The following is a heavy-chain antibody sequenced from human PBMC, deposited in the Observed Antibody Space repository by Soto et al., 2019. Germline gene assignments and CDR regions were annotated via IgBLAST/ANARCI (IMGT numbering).Heavy chain of an antibody. V-gene: IGHV1-18*04. CDR2: ISAYNGNT. CDR1: GYTFTSYG. D-gene: IGHD2-21*02. CDR3: ARDRSGVVVTLNMDV. J-gene: IGHJ6*02. Sequence: ASVKVSCKASGYTFTSYGISWVRQAPGQGLEWMGWISAYNGNTNYAQKLQGRVTMTTDTSTSTAYMELRSLRSDDTAVYYCARDRSGVVVTLNMDVWGQGTTVTVS.